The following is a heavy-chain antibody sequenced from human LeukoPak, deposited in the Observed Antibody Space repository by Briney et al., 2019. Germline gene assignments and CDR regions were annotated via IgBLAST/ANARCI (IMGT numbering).Heavy chain of an antibody. CDR3: ARLGYCSGGSCYGYWFDP. CDR2: VIPIFGTA. Sequence: SVKVSCKASGGTFSSYAISWVRQAPGQGLEWMGGVIPIFGTANYAQKFQGRVTITADESTSTDYMELSSLRSEDTAVYYCARLGYCSGGSCYGYWFDPWGQGTLVTVSS. J-gene: IGHJ5*02. D-gene: IGHD2-15*01. V-gene: IGHV1-69*01. CDR1: GGTFSSYA.